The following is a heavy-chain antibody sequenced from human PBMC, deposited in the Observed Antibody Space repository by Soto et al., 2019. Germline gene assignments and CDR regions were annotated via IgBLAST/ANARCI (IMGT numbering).Heavy chain of an antibody. CDR2: VHYIYAT. J-gene: IGHJ4*02. Sequence: SETLSLTCTFSVGSVISGIYDLTFIRQPPWNGLDLLVNVHYIYATNYNPSLKIRVTISIDTNKNQFSLKLSSVTAADTAVYYCARDESGSHYGLGASSWGQGTMVNVSS. D-gene: IGHD3-10*01. V-gene: IGHV4-61*01. CDR3: ARDESGSHYGLGASS. CDR1: VGSVISGIYD.